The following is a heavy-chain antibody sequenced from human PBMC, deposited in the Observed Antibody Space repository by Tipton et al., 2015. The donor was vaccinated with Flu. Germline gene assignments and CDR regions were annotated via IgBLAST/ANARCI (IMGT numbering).Heavy chain of an antibody. V-gene: IGHV4-34*01. Sequence: LRLSCAVYGESFSGFYWSWIRQPPGKGLEWIGEISHTGSANYSPSLKGRVTISVDTSKNQFSLKLSSLTAADTAVYYCARKGTKSPHDWNCIDHWGQGTLVTVSS. D-gene: IGHD1-7*01. CDR1: GESFSGFY. J-gene: IGHJ4*02. CDR2: ISHTGSA. CDR3: ARKGTKSPHDWNCIDH.